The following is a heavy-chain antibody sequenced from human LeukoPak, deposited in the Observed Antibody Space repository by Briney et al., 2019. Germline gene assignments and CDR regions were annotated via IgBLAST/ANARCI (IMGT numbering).Heavy chain of an antibody. CDR3: AKRGVVIRVFLVGFHKEAYYFDS. Sequence: AGSLRLSCAVSGITLSTYAMSWVRQAPGKGLEWVAGISDSGGSTNYADYVKGRFTISRDNPKNTLYLQMNSLRAEDTAVYFCAKRGVVIRVFLVGFHKEAYYFDSWGQGALVTVSS. V-gene: IGHV3-23*01. D-gene: IGHD3-10*01. CDR2: ISDSGGST. J-gene: IGHJ4*02. CDR1: GITLSTYA.